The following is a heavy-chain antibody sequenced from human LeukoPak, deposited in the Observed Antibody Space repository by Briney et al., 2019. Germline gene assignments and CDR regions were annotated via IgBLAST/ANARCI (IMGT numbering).Heavy chain of an antibody. D-gene: IGHD2-2*02. J-gene: IGHJ4*02. CDR1: GGSFSGYY. CDR3: ARGRCSSTSCYKGGVTTVTTEDY. Sequence: SETLSLTCAVYGGSFSGYYWSWIRQPPGKGLEWIGEINHSGSTNYNPSLKSRVTISVDTSKNQFSLKLSSVTAADTAVYYCARGRCSSTSCYKGGVTTVTTEDYWGQGTLVTVSS. V-gene: IGHV4-34*01. CDR2: INHSGST.